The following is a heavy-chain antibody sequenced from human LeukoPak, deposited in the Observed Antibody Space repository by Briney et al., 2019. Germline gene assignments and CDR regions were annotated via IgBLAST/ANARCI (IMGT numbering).Heavy chain of an antibody. V-gene: IGHV3-7*01. Sequence: PGGSLRLSCAASGFTFSSYWMSWVRQAPGKGLEWVANIKQDGSEKYYVDSVKGRFTISRDNAKNSLYLQMNSLRAEDTAVYYCARDRRSSGYYGWDAFDIWGQGTMVTVSS. CDR3: ARDRRSSGYYGWDAFDI. D-gene: IGHD3-22*01. J-gene: IGHJ3*02. CDR1: GFTFSSYW. CDR2: IKQDGSEK.